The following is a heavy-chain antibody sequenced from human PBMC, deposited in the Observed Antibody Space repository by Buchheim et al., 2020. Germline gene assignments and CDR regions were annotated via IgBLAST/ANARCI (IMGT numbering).Heavy chain of an antibody. Sequence: EVQLVESGGGVVRPGGSLRLSCAASGFTFDDYGMSWVRQAPGKGLEWVSGINWNGGSTGYADSVKDRFTISRDNAKNSLYLQMNSLRAEDTALYYCARGYYDILTGTEGDYVPFDYWGQGTL. J-gene: IGHJ4*02. V-gene: IGHV3-20*04. CDR3: ARGYYDILTGTEGDYVPFDY. D-gene: IGHD3-9*01. CDR1: GFTFDDYG. CDR2: INWNGGST.